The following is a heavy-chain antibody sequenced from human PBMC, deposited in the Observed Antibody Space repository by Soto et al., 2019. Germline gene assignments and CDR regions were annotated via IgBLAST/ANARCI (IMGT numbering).Heavy chain of an antibody. D-gene: IGHD2-21*01. CDR3: AKDAYDLWWGSTTYYFDY. V-gene: IGHV3-23*01. J-gene: IGHJ4*02. CDR1: GFTFSSYA. Sequence: GSLRLSCAASGFTFSSYAMSWVRQAPGKGLEWVSAISGSGGSTYYADSVKGRFTISRDNSKNTLYLQMNSLRAEDTAVYYCAKDAYDLWWGSTTYYFDYWGQGTLVTVSS. CDR2: ISGSGGST.